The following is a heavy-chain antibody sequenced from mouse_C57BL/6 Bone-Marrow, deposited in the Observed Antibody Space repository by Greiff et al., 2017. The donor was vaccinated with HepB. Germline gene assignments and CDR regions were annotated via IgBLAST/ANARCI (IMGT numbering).Heavy chain of an antibody. CDR3: ARYRGGSYLYAMGY. D-gene: IGHD1-1*02. CDR2: IYPGDGDT. V-gene: IGHV1-80*01. J-gene: IGHJ4*01. CDR1: GYAFSGYW. Sequence: QVQLQQSGAELVKPGASVKISCKASGYAFSGYWMNWVKQRPGKGLEWIGQIYPGDGDTNYNGKFKGKATLTADKSSSTAYMQLSSLTYEDSAVYFSARYRGGSYLYAMGYWGKGSSVTVS.